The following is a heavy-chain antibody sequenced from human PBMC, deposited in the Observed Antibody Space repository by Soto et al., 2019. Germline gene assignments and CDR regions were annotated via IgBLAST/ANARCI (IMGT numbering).Heavy chain of an antibody. Sequence: GGSLRLSCAASGFTFSSYAMSWVRQAPGKGLEWVSAISGSGGSTYYADSVKGRFTISRDNSKNTLYLQMNSLRAEDTAVYYCANLVSGDTYYYDSSDMGDYWGQGTLVTVSS. CDR3: ANLVSGDTYYYDSSDMGDY. CDR2: ISGSGGST. V-gene: IGHV3-23*01. J-gene: IGHJ4*02. CDR1: GFTFSSYA. D-gene: IGHD3-22*01.